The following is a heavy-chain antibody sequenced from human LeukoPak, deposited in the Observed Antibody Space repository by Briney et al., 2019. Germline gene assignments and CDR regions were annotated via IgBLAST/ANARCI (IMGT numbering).Heavy chain of an antibody. J-gene: IGHJ4*02. CDR2: IYYSGST. V-gene: IGHV4-59*13. CDR1: GGSISNYY. Sequence: PSGTLSLTCTVSGGSISNYYWSWIRQPPGKGLEWIGYIYYSGSTNYNPSLESRVTISVDTSKNQFSLKLDSVTAADTAVYYCARGRSGSYHSPFDYWGQGTLVTVSS. D-gene: IGHD1-26*01. CDR3: ARGRSGSYHSPFDY.